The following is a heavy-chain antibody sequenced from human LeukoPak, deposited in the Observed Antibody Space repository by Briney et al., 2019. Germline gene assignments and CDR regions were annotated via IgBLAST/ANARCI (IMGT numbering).Heavy chain of an antibody. Sequence: GGSLRLSFAASGFTFTSAWMSWRRQTPEKGLEWVAHMNEDGSGRFYVDAAKGRFTISRDDTQNSVYLQMNSLRVEDTAVYYCAAWFGESVPWGQGTLVTVSS. J-gene: IGHJ5*02. CDR1: GFTFTSAW. D-gene: IGHD3-10*01. CDR2: MNEDGSGR. CDR3: AAWFGESVP. V-gene: IGHV3-7*01.